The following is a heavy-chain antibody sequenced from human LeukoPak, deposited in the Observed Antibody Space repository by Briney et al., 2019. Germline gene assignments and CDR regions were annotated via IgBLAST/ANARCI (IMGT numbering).Heavy chain of an antibody. Sequence: GASVKVSCKASGYTFTSYGISWVRQAPGQGLQWMAWISPFNGFTNYAERFQGRVTLTTDKFMNTAFMELRSLRSDDTAVYFCARDPGILGHCDETTCQSWFDPWGQGTLVIVSS. J-gene: IGHJ5*02. CDR3: ARDPGILGHCDETTCQSWFDP. V-gene: IGHV1-18*04. CDR2: ISPFNGFT. CDR1: GYTFTSYG. D-gene: IGHD2/OR15-2a*01.